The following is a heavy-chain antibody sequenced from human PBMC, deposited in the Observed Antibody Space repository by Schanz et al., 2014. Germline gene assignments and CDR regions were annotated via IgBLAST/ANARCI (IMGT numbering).Heavy chain of an antibody. Sequence: QVQLQESGPGLVKPSETLSLTCTVSGVSIGGYYWSWIRQPPGKGLEWIGYIFFSGATHQNPSLKSRISISIDTSKNQFSLDLTSVTAADTAVYYCARGGFWGSYYGRFDYWGQGALVTVSS. J-gene: IGHJ4*02. V-gene: IGHV4-4*09. D-gene: IGHD1-26*01. CDR3: ARGGFWGSYYGRFDY. CDR2: IFFSGAT. CDR1: GVSIGGYY.